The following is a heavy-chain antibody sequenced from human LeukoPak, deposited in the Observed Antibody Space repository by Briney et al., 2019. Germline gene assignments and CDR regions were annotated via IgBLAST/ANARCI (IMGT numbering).Heavy chain of an antibody. D-gene: IGHD6-19*01. CDR1: GFTFSSYA. J-gene: IGHJ1*01. V-gene: IGHV3-23*01. CDR2: ISGSGGST. Sequence: GGSPRLSCAASGFTFSSYAMSWVRQAPGKGLEWVSAISGSGGSTYYADSVKGRFTISRDNSKNTLYLQMNSLRAEDTAVYYCAKGRSSGWYLYQPPLQHWGQGTLVTVSS. CDR3: AKGRSSGWYLYQPPLQH.